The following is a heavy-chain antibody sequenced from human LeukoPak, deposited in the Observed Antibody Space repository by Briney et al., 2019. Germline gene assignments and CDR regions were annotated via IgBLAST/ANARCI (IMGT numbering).Heavy chain of an antibody. Sequence: SETLSLTCTVSGASISSNTYYWAWIRQPPGKGLEWIGSVDYSGSTYYNPSLKSRLTISVDTSKNQFSLKLSSVTAADTSVYYCARHGIAVAGTGPYFNYWGQGSLVTVSS. D-gene: IGHD6-19*01. V-gene: IGHV4-39*01. CDR3: ARHGIAVAGTGPYFNY. CDR2: VDYSGST. CDR1: GASISSNTYY. J-gene: IGHJ4*02.